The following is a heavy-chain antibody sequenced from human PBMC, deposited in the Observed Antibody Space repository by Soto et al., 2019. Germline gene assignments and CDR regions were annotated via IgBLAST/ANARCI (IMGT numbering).Heavy chain of an antibody. V-gene: IGHV4-59*01. CDR1: GGSISSYY. CDR3: ARAVVAATRWFDP. Sequence: PSETLSLTCTVSGGSISSYYWSWIRQPPGKGLEWIGYIYYSGSTNYNPSLKSRVTISVDTSKNQFSLKLSSVTAADTAVYYCARAVVAATRWFDPWGQGTLVTVSS. J-gene: IGHJ5*02. CDR2: IYYSGST. D-gene: IGHD2-15*01.